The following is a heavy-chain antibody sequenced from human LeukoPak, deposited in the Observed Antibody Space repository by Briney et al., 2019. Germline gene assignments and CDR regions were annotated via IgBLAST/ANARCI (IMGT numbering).Heavy chain of an antibody. CDR2: ISGSGGST. V-gene: IGHV3-23*01. D-gene: IGHD3-3*01. Sequence: PGGSLRLSCAASGFTVSSNYMSWVRQAPGKGLEWVSAISGSGGSTYYADSVKGRFTISRDNSKNSLYLQINSLRAEDTAVYHCAREVGLRSLGTEYYIDVWGRGTAVTVSS. CDR3: AREVGLRSLGTEYYIDV. J-gene: IGHJ6*03. CDR1: GFTVSSNY.